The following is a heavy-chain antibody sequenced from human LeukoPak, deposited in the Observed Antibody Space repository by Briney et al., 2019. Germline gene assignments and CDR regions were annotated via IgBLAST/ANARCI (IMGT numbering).Heavy chain of an antibody. CDR3: AKERGYSYGYGPGYYGMDV. J-gene: IGHJ6*02. CDR1: GFTFSSDA. Sequence: PGGSLRLSCAASGFTFSSDAMSWVRQAPGKGLEGGSAISGSGGSTYYADSGKGRFTISRDNSTNTLYLQMNSLRAEDTAVYYCAKERGYSYGYGPGYYGMDVWGQGTTVTVSS. V-gene: IGHV3-23*01. CDR2: ISGSGGST. D-gene: IGHD5-18*01.